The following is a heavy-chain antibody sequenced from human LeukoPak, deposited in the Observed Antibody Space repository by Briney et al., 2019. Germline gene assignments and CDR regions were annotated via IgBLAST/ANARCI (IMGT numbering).Heavy chain of an antibody. D-gene: IGHD4-17*01. CDR1: GGSISSYY. CDR2: IYYSGST. J-gene: IGHJ4*02. CDR3: ARHWDYGDHFDY. Sequence: PSETLSLTCTVSGGSISSYYWSWIRQPPGKGLEWIGYIYYSGSTNYNPSLKSRVTISVDTSKNQFSLKLSSVTAADTAVYYCARHWDYGDHFDYWGQGTLVTVSS. V-gene: IGHV4-59*08.